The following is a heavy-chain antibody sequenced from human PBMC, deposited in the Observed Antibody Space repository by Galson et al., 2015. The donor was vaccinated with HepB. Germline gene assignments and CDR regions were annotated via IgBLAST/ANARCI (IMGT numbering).Heavy chain of an antibody. Sequence: SVKVSCKASGYTFTSYAISWVRQAPGQGLEWMGWISADNGNTIYAQKLQGRVTMTTDTSTRTAYMELRSLTFDDTAVYYCARRWDDCSPTSCDNWFDPLGQGTLVTVSS. CDR2: ISADNGNT. D-gene: IGHD2-2*01. CDR3: ARRWDDCSPTSCDNWFDP. CDR1: GYTFTSYA. V-gene: IGHV1-18*01. J-gene: IGHJ5*02.